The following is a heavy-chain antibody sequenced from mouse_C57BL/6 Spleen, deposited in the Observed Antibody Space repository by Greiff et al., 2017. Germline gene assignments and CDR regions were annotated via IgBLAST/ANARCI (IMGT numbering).Heavy chain of an antibody. Sequence: DVQLQESGPGLVKPSQSLSLTCSVTGYSITSGYYWNCIRQFPGNKLEWMGYISYDGSNNYKPSLKNRISITRDTSKNQFFLKLNSVTTEDTATYYCARDYYGSSGSYAMDYWGQGTSVTVSS. CDR1: GYSITSGYY. V-gene: IGHV3-6*01. CDR2: ISYDGSN. CDR3: ARDYYGSSGSYAMDY. J-gene: IGHJ4*01. D-gene: IGHD1-1*01.